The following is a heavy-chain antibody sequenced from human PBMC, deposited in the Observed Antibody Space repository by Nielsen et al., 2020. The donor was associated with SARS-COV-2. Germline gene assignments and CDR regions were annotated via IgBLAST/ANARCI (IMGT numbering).Heavy chain of an antibody. D-gene: IGHD2-2*01. CDR2: IDPSDSYT. Sequence: GESLKISCKGSGYSFTSYWIGWVRQMPGKGLEWMGRIDPSDSYTNYSPSFQGHVTISADKSISTAYLQWSSLKASDTAMYYCARLCSSTSCYFRHMDVWGKGTTVTVSS. CDR3: ARLCSSTSCYFRHMDV. J-gene: IGHJ6*03. V-gene: IGHV5-10-1*01. CDR1: GYSFTSYW.